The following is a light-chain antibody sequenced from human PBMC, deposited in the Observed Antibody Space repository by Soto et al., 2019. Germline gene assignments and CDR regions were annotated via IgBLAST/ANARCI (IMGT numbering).Light chain of an antibody. CDR1: QSVNIY. V-gene: IGKV3-11*01. CDR3: QQRSNWPYT. CDR2: GAS. Sequence: EIVMTQSPATLSVSPGERATLSCRASQSVNIYLAWYQQKPGQAPRLLIFGASYRATGIPARFSGSGSGTDFTLTISSLQPEDFAVYYCQQRSNWPYTFGQGTKVDIK. J-gene: IGKJ2*01.